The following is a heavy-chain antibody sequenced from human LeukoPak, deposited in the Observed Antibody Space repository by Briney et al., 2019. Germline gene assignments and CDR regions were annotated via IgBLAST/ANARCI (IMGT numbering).Heavy chain of an antibody. D-gene: IGHD6-19*01. Sequence: PSETLSLTCTVSGGSISSYYWTWIRQPPGKGLGLEWTGYIYYSGGTNYNPSLKSRVTISVDTSNNKFSLKLSSVTAADRAVYYCARQSTKYNSGWLFDYWGQGILVTVSS. CDR1: GGSISSYY. CDR3: ARQSTKYNSGWLFDY. V-gene: IGHV4-59*08. CDR2: IYYSGGT. J-gene: IGHJ4*02.